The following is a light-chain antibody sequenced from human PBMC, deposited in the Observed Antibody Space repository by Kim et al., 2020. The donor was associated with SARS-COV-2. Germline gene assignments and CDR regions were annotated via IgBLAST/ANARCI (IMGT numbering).Light chain of an antibody. Sequence: SVGDSVTTTGRASRDIKNYLNWYQHKPGRAPKLLIYEASNLETGVPSRYSATGYATSFTFTIDSLQPEDFATYYCQQYDNRPSITFGQGTRLEIK. J-gene: IGKJ5*01. V-gene: IGKV1-33*01. CDR2: EAS. CDR1: RDIKNY. CDR3: QQYDNRPSIT.